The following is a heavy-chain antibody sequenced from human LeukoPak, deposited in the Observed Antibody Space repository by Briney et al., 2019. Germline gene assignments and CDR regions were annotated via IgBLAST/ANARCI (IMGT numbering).Heavy chain of an antibody. CDR3: ARDLLDDYGDGGSAFDI. CDR1: GGSISSYY. Sequence: KPSETLSLTCTVSGGSISSYYWSWIRQPPGKGLEWIGYIYYSGSNNYNPSLKSRVTISVDTSKNQFSLKLSSVTAADTAVYYCARDLLDDYGDGGSAFDIWGQGTMVTVSS. D-gene: IGHD4-17*01. CDR2: IYYSGSN. V-gene: IGHV4-59*01. J-gene: IGHJ3*02.